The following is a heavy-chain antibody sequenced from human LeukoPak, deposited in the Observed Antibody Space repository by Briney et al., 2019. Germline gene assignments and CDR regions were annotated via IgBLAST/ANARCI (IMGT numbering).Heavy chain of an antibody. Sequence: PSETLSLTCTVSGGSISSSSYYWGWIRQPPGKGLEWVSAISGSGCSTYYADSVKGRFTISRGNSKTTLYLQMNSLRAEDTAVYYCAKDPPIVVVPAALNWFDPWGQGTLVTVSS. V-gene: IGHV3-23*01. CDR2: ISGSGCST. CDR1: GGSISSSSYY. D-gene: IGHD2-2*01. CDR3: AKDPPIVVVPAALNWFDP. J-gene: IGHJ5*02.